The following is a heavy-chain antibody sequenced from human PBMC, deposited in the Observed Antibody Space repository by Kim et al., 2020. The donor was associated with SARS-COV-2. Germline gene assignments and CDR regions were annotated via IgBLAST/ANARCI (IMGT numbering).Heavy chain of an antibody. Sequence: SETLSLTCAVSGGSISSGGYSWSWIRQPPGKGLEWIGYIYHSGSTYYNPSLKSRVTISVDRSKNQFSLKLSSVTAADTAVYYCAREGGSDCSGGSCYDWYFDLWGRGTLVTVSS. CDR2: IYHSGST. V-gene: IGHV4-30-2*01. D-gene: IGHD2-15*01. J-gene: IGHJ2*01. CDR1: GGSISSGGYS. CDR3: AREGGSDCSGGSCYDWYFDL.